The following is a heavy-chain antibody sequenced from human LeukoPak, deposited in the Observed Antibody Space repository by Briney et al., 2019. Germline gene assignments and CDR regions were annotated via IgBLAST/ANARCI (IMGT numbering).Heavy chain of an antibody. CDR3: ARDFALDIVALYDY. D-gene: IGHD5-12*01. CDR1: GFTFSSYA. J-gene: IGHJ4*02. CDR2: ISYDGSNK. V-gene: IGHV3-30-3*01. Sequence: GGSLRLSCAASGFTFSSYAMHWVRQAPGKGLEWVAVISYDGSNKYYADSVKGRFTISRDNSKNTLYLQMNSLRAEDTAVYYCARDFALDIVALYDYWGQGTLVTVSS.